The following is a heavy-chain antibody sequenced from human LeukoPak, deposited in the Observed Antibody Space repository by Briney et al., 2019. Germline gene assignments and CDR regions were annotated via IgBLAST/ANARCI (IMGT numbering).Heavy chain of an antibody. D-gene: IGHD3-22*01. CDR2: ISYDGSNK. V-gene: IGHV3-30*18. Sequence: GGSLRLSCAASGFTFSSYGMHWVRQAPGKGLEWVAVISYDGSNKYYADSVKGRFTISRDNSKNTLYLQMNSPRAEDTAVCYCAKEDYYDISGYHEYFQHWGQGTLVTVSS. J-gene: IGHJ1*01. CDR3: AKEDYYDISGYHEYFQH. CDR1: GFTFSSYG.